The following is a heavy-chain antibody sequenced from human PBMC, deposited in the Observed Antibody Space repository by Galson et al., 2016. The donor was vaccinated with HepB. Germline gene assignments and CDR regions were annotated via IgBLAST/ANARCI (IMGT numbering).Heavy chain of an antibody. V-gene: IGHV3-7*01. D-gene: IGHD1-26*01. CDR2: INRDGSEK. Sequence: FLRLSCAASGFIFRNYWMTWVRQAPGKGLEWVANINRDGSEKYYMHSVRGRFTISRDSAKNLVFLQMNSLRAEDTAVYHCARAMGGSYDFWGQGILVTASS. CDR1: GFIFRNYW. J-gene: IGHJ4*02. CDR3: ARAMGGSYDF.